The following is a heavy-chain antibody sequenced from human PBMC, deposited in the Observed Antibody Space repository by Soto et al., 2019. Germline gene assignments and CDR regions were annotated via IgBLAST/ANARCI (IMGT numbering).Heavy chain of an antibody. CDR3: ARDRYSGWFDP. CDR2: IYSGGST. J-gene: IGHJ5*02. V-gene: IGHV3-53*01. D-gene: IGHD3-16*02. CDR1: GFTVSSNY. Sequence: GGSLRLSCAASGFTVSSNYMSWVRQAPGKGLEWVSVIYSGGSTYYADSVKGRFTISRDNSKNTLYLQMNGLRAEDTAVYYCARDRYSGWFDPWGQGTLVTVS.